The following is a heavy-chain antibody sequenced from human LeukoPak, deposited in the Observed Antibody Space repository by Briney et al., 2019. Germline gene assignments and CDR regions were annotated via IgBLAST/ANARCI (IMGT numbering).Heavy chain of an antibody. CDR2: INPSGGST. Sequence: ASVKVSCKASGYTFTSYYMHWVRQAPGQGLEWMGIINPSGGSTSYAQKFQGRVTMTRDMSTSTVYMELSSLRSEDTAVYYCARSFLRGASPTTDFDYWGQGTLVTVSS. CDR1: GYTFTSYY. CDR3: ARSFLRGASPTTDFDY. J-gene: IGHJ4*02. D-gene: IGHD4-17*01. V-gene: IGHV1-46*01.